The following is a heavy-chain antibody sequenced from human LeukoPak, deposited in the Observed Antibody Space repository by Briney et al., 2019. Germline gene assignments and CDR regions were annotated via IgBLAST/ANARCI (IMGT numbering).Heavy chain of an antibody. CDR1: GYTFTSYG. CDR3: ARDLGIAVAGRYFDY. Sequence: GASVKASCKASGYTFTSYGISWVRQAPGQGLEWMGWISAYNGNTNYAQKLQGRVTMTTDTSTSTAYMELRSLRSDDTAVYYCARDLGIAVAGRYFDYWGQGTLVTVSS. V-gene: IGHV1-18*04. CDR2: ISAYNGNT. J-gene: IGHJ4*02. D-gene: IGHD6-19*01.